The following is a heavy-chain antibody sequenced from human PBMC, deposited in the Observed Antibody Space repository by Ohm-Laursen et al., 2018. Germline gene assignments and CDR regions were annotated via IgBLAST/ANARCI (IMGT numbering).Heavy chain of an antibody. Sequence: SLRLSCAASGFTFRTFAMSWVRQAPGKGLVWVSRINSDGSSTSYADSVKGRFTISRDNAKNTLYLQMNSLRAEDTAIYYCARDLRVGTTDNWIDSWGQGTLVTVSS. V-gene: IGHV3-74*01. CDR1: GFTFRTFA. J-gene: IGHJ5*01. D-gene: IGHD3-10*01. CDR3: ARDLRVGTTDNWIDS. CDR2: INSDGSST.